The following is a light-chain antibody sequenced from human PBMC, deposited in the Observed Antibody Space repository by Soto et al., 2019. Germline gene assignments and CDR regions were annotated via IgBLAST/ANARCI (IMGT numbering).Light chain of an antibody. Sequence: EIEMTQSPATLSLSPGERATLSCRASQKINTNLAWYQQSPGRAPRLFIYHTSTRATGIPDRFSGSGSGTEFTLTISSLQSEDFALYYCQQYTVWPFTFGGGTRVEIK. CDR2: HTS. J-gene: IGKJ4*01. V-gene: IGKV3-15*01. CDR3: QQYTVWPFT. CDR1: QKINTN.